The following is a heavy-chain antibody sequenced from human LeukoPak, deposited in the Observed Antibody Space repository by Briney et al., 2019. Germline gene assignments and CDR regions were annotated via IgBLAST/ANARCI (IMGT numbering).Heavy chain of an antibody. CDR2: INPSGGST. J-gene: IGHJ4*02. Sequence: ASVKVSCKASGYTFTSYYMHWVRQAPGQGLEWMEIINPSGGSTSYAQKFQGRVTMTRDTSISTAYMELSRLRSDDTAVYYCARDYCSSTSCLFDYWGQGTLVTVSS. V-gene: IGHV1-46*01. CDR1: GYTFTSYY. CDR3: ARDYCSSTSCLFDY. D-gene: IGHD2-2*01.